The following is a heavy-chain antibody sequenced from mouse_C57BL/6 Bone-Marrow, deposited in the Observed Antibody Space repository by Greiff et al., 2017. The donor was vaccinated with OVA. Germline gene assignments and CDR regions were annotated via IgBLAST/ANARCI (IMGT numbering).Heavy chain of an antibody. CDR3: TRSYSNYWDLDY. CDR1: GYTFTDYE. V-gene: IGHV1-15*01. D-gene: IGHD2-5*01. Sequence: QVQLQQSGAELVRPGASVTLSCKASGYTFTDYEMHWVKQTPVHGLEWIGAIDPETGGTAYNQKFKGKAILTADKSSSTAYMELRSLTAEDSAVYYCTRSYSNYWDLDYWGQGTTLTVSS. CDR2: IDPETGGT. J-gene: IGHJ2*01.